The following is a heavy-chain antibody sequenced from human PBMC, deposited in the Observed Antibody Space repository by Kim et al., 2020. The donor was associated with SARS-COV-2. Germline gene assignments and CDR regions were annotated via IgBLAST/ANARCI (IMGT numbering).Heavy chain of an antibody. CDR3: ARMDGYNYPFDY. V-gene: IGHV5-51*01. Sequence: DRPSRQGQVTLPADKSISTAYLQWSSLKASDTAMYYCARMDGYNYPFDYWGQGTLVTVSS. J-gene: IGHJ4*02. D-gene: IGHD5-12*01.